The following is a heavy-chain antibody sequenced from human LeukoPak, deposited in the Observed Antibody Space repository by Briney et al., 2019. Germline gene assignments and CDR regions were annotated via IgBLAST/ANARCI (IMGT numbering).Heavy chain of an antibody. D-gene: IGHD5-12*01. CDR3: ARGGYDYLFDY. Sequence: SETLSLTCTVSGGSISSSSYYWGWIRQPPGKGLEWIGSIYYSGSTYYNPSLKSRVTISVDTSKNQFSLKLSSVTAADTAVYYCARGGYDYLFDYWGQGTLVTVSS. CDR1: GGSISSSSYY. CDR2: IYYSGST. V-gene: IGHV4-39*01. J-gene: IGHJ4*02.